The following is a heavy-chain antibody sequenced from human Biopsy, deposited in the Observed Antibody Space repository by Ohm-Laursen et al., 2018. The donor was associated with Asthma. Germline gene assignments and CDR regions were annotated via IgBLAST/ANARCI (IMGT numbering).Heavy chain of an antibody. CDR2: INSVFGTT. V-gene: IGHV1-69*13. CDR1: GGTFNTYV. Sequence: SVKVSCKALGGTFNTYVIGWVRQAPGQGLEWMGGINSVFGTTTYPQKFQDRVTITADDSTSTVYMELSSLRSKDTAVYYCARKAGSCISRTCYSLDFWGQGTLVTVSS. D-gene: IGHD2-2*01. J-gene: IGHJ4*02. CDR3: ARKAGSCISRTCYSLDF.